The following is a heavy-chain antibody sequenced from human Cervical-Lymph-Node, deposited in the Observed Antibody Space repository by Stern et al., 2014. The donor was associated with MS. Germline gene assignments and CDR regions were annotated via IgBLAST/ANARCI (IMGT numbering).Heavy chain of an antibody. V-gene: IGHV3-23*01. CDR2: VTGGGDIRT. D-gene: IGHD3-10*01. Sequence: VQLMQSGGGLVQPGGSLRLSCAASGFTFSSYAMTWVRQAPGRGLEWVSTVTGGGDIRTSYGDSVKGRFTISRDNSKNTLYLQMNALRAEDTALYYCARAIYGSGIAPRFDSWGQGTLVTVSS. J-gene: IGHJ4*02. CDR1: GFTFSSYA. CDR3: ARAIYGSGIAPRFDS.